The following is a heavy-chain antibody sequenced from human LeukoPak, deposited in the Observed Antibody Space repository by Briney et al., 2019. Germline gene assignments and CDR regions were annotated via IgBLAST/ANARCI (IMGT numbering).Heavy chain of an antibody. CDR3: AVPRGQRLGWFDY. V-gene: IGHV4-34*01. CDR1: GGSISSYY. J-gene: IGHJ4*02. D-gene: IGHD2-2*01. Sequence: SETLSLTCTVSGGSISSYYWSWIRQPPGKGLEWIGEINHSGSTNYNPSLKSRVTISVDTSKNQFSLKLSSVTAADTAVYYCAVPRGQRLGWFDYWGQGTLVTVSS. CDR2: INHSGST.